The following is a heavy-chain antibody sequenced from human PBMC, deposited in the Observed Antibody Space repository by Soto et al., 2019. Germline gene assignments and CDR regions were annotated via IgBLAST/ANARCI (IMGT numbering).Heavy chain of an antibody. CDR3: ARGDYYHYGLDV. V-gene: IGHV3-21*06. Sequence: NPGGSLRLSCAASGFTFSDYGMNWVRQAPGKGLEWVSSIGDSSAYMYYAESVKGRFTISRDNAKNSLYLQVDSLRAEDTAIYYCARGDYYHYGLDVWGLGTTVTVSS. CDR1: GFTFSDYG. CDR2: IGDSSAYM. J-gene: IGHJ6*02.